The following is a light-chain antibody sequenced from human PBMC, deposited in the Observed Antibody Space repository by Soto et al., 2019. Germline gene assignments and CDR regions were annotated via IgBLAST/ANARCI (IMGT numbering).Light chain of an antibody. CDR2: GAS. V-gene: IGKV3-15*01. Sequence: EFVVTQSPATLSVSPGERATLSCRASQSVSTNLAWYQQKPGQAPRLLIYGASTRATGIPARFSGSGSGTEFTLTISSLQSEDFAVYYCHQYNDWPPWTFGQGTKVDIK. CDR1: QSVSTN. J-gene: IGKJ1*01. CDR3: HQYNDWPPWT.